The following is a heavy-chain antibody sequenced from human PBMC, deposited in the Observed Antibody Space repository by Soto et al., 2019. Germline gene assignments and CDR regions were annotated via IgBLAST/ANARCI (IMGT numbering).Heavy chain of an antibody. D-gene: IGHD3-22*01. CDR2: IDPSDSYT. CDR1: GYSFTSYW. CDR3: ARSYYYDSSGYYPFDY. Sequence: SLKISCKGSGYSFTSYWISWVRQMPGKGLEWMGRIDPSDSYTNYSPSFQGHATISADKSISTAYLQWSSLKASDTAMYYCARSYYYDSSGYYPFDYWGQGTLVPVSS. J-gene: IGHJ4*02. V-gene: IGHV5-10-1*01.